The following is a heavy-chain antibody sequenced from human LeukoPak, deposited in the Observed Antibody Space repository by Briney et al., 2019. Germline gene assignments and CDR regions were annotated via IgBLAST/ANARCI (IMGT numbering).Heavy chain of an antibody. Sequence: GGSLRLSCAASGFTFSSYGMHWVRQAPGKGLEWVSSISSSSSYIYYADSVKGRFTISRDNAKNSLYLQMNSLRAEDTAVYYCAREVDLYDSSGYLDYWGQGTLVTVSS. CDR3: AREVDLYDSSGYLDY. D-gene: IGHD3-22*01. CDR1: GFTFSSYG. V-gene: IGHV3-21*01. CDR2: ISSSSSYI. J-gene: IGHJ4*02.